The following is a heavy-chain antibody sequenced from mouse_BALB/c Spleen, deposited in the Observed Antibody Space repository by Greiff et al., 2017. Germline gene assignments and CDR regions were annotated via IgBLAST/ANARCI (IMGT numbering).Heavy chain of an antibody. Sequence: EVQLQQSGPELVKPGASVKISCKASGYTFTDYNMHWVKQSHGKSLEWIGYIYPYNGGTGYNQKFKSKATLTVDNSSSTAYMELRSLTSEDSAVYYCARSNYYGSNLYYFDYWGQGTTLTVSS. CDR2: IYPYNGGT. D-gene: IGHD1-1*01. CDR1: GYTFTDYN. CDR3: ARSNYYGSNLYYFDY. V-gene: IGHV1S29*02. J-gene: IGHJ2*01.